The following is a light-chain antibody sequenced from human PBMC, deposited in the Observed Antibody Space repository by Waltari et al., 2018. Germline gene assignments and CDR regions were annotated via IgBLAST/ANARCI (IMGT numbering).Light chain of an antibody. J-gene: IGKJ2*01. Sequence: DVVMTQSPLSLPFTVGQPASIPCRSSQSLIHSDGNTYLTWFQQRQGQSPTRLIYMLSMRDSGVPDRFSGSGSGTDFTLKISRVEAEYVGAYYCKQGTHWPYTFGQETKLESK. V-gene: IGKV2-30*02. CDR1: QSLIHSDGNTY. CDR2: MLS. CDR3: KQGTHWPYT.